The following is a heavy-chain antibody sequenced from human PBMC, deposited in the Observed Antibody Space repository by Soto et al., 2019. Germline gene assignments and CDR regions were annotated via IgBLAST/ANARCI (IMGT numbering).Heavy chain of an antibody. V-gene: IGHV3-33*01. D-gene: IGHD4-17*01. CDR3: ARGPCKPWYFHL. J-gene: IGHJ2*01. CDR2: IWYDGSIK. Sequence: QVQLVESGGGVVQPGRSLRLSCAASGFTFSSYGMHWVRQAPGKGLEWVAVIWYDGSIKYYADSVKGRCTISRDNFKNALLLQMISLRAESTVLFYFARGPCKPWYFHLWGRGTRITVSS. CDR1: GFTFSSYG.